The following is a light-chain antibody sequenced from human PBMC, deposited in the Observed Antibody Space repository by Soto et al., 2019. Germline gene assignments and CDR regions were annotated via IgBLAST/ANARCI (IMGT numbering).Light chain of an antibody. V-gene: IGLV2-8*01. CDR1: SSDVGAYNY. Sequence: QSVLTQPPSASGSPGQSVTISRTGTSSDVGAYNYVSWYQQHPGKAPKLMIYEVTKRPSGVPDRFSGSKSGNTASLTVSGLQAEDEADYYCSSYADSISVLFGGGTKLTVL. CDR3: SSYADSISVL. CDR2: EVT. J-gene: IGLJ3*02.